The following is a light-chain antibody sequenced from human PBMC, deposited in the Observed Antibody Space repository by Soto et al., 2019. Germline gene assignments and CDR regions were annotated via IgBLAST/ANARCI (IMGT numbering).Light chain of an antibody. CDR2: GAS. V-gene: IGKV3-20*01. CDR1: QSVSSSY. J-gene: IGKJ5*01. CDR3: QEYDDSPPIT. Sequence: EIVLTQSPGTLSLSPGEGATLSCRAIQSVSSSYLAWYQQKPGQAPRLLIYGASNRASGIPVRFSGSGSGTDFTLTITRLEPEDFAVYYCQEYDDSPPITFGLGTRLEI.